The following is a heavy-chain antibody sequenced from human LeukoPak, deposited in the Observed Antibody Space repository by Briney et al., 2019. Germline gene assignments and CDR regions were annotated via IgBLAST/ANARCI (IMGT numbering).Heavy chain of an antibody. CDR1: GGSISSGDHY. Sequence: SQTLSLTCTVSGGSISSGDHYWSWIRQPPGKGLEWIGYIYYSGSTYYNPSLKSRVTISVDTSKNQFSLKLSSVTAADTAVYYCASVIADYGGEWFDPWGQGTLVTVSS. J-gene: IGHJ5*02. D-gene: IGHD4/OR15-4a*01. V-gene: IGHV4-30-4*01. CDR2: IYYSGST. CDR3: ASVIADYGGEWFDP.